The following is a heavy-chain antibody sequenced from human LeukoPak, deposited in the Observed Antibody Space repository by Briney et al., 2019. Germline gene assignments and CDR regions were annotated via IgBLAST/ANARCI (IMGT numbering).Heavy chain of an antibody. CDR2: IYYSWSS. D-gene: IGHD4-11*01. CDR1: GGSINSGGSY. V-gene: IGHV4-31*03. Sequence: SETLSLTCTVSGGSINSGGSYWSWIRQHPGKGLEWIGCIYYSWSSYYNPSLKSRVTLSLDTSKNQFSLKLSSVTAADTAVYYCARDNGDYRSIYYYMDVWGKGTTVSVSS. CDR3: ARDNGDYRSIYYYMDV. J-gene: IGHJ6*03.